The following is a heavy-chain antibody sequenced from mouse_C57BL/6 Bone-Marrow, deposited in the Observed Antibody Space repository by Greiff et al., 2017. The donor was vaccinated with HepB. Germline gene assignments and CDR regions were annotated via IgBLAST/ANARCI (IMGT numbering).Heavy chain of an antibody. CDR1: GYTFTDYE. CDR3: TRPVVAYGWYFDV. Sequence: SGAELVRPGASVTLSCKASGYTFTDYEMHWVKQTPVHGLEWIGAIDPETGGTAYNQKFKGKAILTADKSSSTAYMELRSLTSEDSAVYYCTRPVVAYGWYFDVWGTGTTVTVSS. V-gene: IGHV1-15*01. CDR2: IDPETGGT. J-gene: IGHJ1*03. D-gene: IGHD1-1*01.